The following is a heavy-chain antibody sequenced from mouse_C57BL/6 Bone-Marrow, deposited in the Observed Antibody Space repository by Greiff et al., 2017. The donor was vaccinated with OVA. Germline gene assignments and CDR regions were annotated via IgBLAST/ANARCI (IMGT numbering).Heavy chain of an antibody. V-gene: IGHV1-54*01. Sequence: VKLQQSGAELVRPGTSVKVSCKASGYAFTNYLIEWVKQRPGQGLEWIGVSNPGSGGTNYNEKFKGKATLTADKSSSTAYMQLSSLTSEDSAVYFCARGNSNYVGYFDVWGTGTTVTVSS. CDR2: SNPGSGGT. CDR1: GYAFTNYL. CDR3: ARGNSNYVGYFDV. D-gene: IGHD2-5*01. J-gene: IGHJ1*03.